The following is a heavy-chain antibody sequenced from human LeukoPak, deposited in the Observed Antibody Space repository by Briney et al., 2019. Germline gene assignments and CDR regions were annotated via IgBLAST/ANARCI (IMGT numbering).Heavy chain of an antibody. CDR3: ARTSLLWFGELPEPKWDAFDI. CDR2: IIPIFGTA. J-gene: IGHJ3*02. D-gene: IGHD3-10*01. V-gene: IGHV1-69*13. Sequence: SVKVSCKASGGTFSSYAISWVRQAPGQGLEWMGGIIPIFGTANYAQKFQGRVTITADESTSTAYMELSSLRSEDTAVYYCARTSLLWFGELPEPKWDAFDIWGQGTMVTVSS. CDR1: GGTFSSYA.